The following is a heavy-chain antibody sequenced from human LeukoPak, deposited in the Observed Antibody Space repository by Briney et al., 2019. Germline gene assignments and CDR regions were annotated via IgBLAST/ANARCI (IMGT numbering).Heavy chain of an antibody. CDR2: ISAYNGNT. Sequence: ASVKVSCKASGYTFTTYGFSWVRQAPGQGLEWMGWISAYNGNTNYAQRLQGRVTMTTDTSTSTVYMELRSLRSDDTAVYYCARDKNWKPDYWGQGTLVTVSS. J-gene: IGHJ4*02. D-gene: IGHD1-1*01. CDR1: GYTFTTYG. CDR3: ARDKNWKPDY. V-gene: IGHV1-18*01.